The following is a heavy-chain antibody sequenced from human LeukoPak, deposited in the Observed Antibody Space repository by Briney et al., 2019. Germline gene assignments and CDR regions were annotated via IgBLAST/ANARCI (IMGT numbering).Heavy chain of an antibody. D-gene: IGHD3-10*01. Sequence: GGSRRLSLAAPGSTFRSFGRHWVRQAPGKGLEWVSPIMGIGAMTYSADSVKGRFTISRDNAMDTLYLQMNSLRADDTAVYYCAKDRVDGSGSQFDSWGQGSLVTVSS. CDR1: GSTFRSFG. V-gene: IGHV3-23*01. J-gene: IGHJ4*02. CDR3: AKDRVDGSGSQFDS. CDR2: IMGIGAMT.